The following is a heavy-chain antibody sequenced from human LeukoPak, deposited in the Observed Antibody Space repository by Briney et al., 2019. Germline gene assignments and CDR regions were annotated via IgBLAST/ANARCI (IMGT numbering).Heavy chain of an antibody. D-gene: IGHD1-1*01. CDR2: ISGSGGST. CDR1: GFTVSNNY. CDR3: AKHNIDY. Sequence: PGGSLRLSCVVSGFTVSNNYMSWVRQAPRKGLEWVSAISGSGGSTYYADSVKGRFTISRDNSKNTLYLQMNSLRAEDTAVYYCAKHNIDYWGQGTLVTVSS. V-gene: IGHV3-23*01. J-gene: IGHJ4*02.